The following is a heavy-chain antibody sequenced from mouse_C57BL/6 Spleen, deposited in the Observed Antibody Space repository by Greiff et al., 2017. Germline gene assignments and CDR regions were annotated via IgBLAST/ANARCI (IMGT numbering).Heavy chain of an antibody. J-gene: IGHJ2*01. CDR3: ARMEGYFDY. CDR1: GYSFTGYY. CDR2: INPSTGGT. V-gene: IGHV1-42*01. Sequence: VQLQQSGPELVKPGASVKISCKASGYSFTGYYMNWVKQSPEKSLEWIGEINPSTGGTTYNQKFKAKATLTVDKSSSTAYMQVKSLTSEDSAVYYCARMEGYFDYWGQGTTLTVSS.